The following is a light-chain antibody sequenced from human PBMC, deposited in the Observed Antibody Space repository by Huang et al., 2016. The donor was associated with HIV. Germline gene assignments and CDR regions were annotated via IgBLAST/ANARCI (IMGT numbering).Light chain of an antibody. CDR2: GAS. J-gene: IGKJ1*01. V-gene: IGKV3-15*01. Sequence: EIVMTQSPATLSVSPGERTTISCRASQSVGSNLAWDQQKPGQAPRLLIYGASTRANGIPARFSGSGSGTEFTLTISSLQSEDFAVYYCQQYNNWPPWTFGQGTKVEIK. CDR1: QSVGSN. CDR3: QQYNNWPPWT.